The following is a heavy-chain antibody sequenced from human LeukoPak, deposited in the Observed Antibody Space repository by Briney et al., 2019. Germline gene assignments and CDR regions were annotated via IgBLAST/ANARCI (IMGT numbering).Heavy chain of an antibody. D-gene: IGHD5-24*01. J-gene: IGHJ4*02. V-gene: IGHV3-21*01. CDR1: GFTFSSYS. CDR3: ASSRWLQLPDY. Sequence: GGSLRVSCAASGFTFSSYSMNWVRQAPGKGLEWVSSISSSSSYIYYADSVKGRFTISRDNAKNSLYLQMNSLRAEDTAVYYCASSRWLQLPDYWGQGTLVTVSS. CDR2: ISSSSSYI.